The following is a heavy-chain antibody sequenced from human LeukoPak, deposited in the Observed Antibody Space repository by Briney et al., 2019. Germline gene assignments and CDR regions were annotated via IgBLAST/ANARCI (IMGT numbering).Heavy chain of an antibody. CDR2: IYHSGST. D-gene: IGHD1-26*01. V-gene: IGHV4-4*02. Sequence: SETLSLTCAVSGGSISSSNWWSWVRQPPGKGLEWIGEIYHSGSTNYNPSLKSRVTISVDKSKNQFSLKLSSETAADTAVYYCATHPGHQIVGAPFDYWGQGTLVTVSS. J-gene: IGHJ4*02. CDR1: GGSISSSNW. CDR3: ATHPGHQIVGAPFDY.